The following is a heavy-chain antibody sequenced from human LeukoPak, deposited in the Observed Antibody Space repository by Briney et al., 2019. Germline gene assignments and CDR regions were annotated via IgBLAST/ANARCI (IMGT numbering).Heavy chain of an antibody. J-gene: IGHJ4*02. Sequence: GGSLRLSCAASGFTFSNYGIFWVRQAPGQGLAWVSAHSSVTGNTYYTDSVKGRFTISRDNSKNTLYLQMNSLRAEDTAVYYCARDADYTPVSWGQGTLVTVSS. CDR2: HSSVTGNT. V-gene: IGHV3-23*01. CDR1: GFTFSNYG. CDR3: ARDADYTPVS. D-gene: IGHD2-2*02.